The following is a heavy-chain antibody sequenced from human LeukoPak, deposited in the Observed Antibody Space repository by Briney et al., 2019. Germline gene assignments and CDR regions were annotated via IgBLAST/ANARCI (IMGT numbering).Heavy chain of an antibody. CDR3: ARAIGYCSSTSCYGGLFDP. V-gene: IGHV4-38-2*02. J-gene: IGHJ5*02. CDR1: GYSIRSGYY. Sequence: PSETLSLTCTVSGYSIRSGYYWGWIRQPPGKGLEWIGSIYHSGSTYYNPSLKSRVTISVDTSKNQFSLQLSSVTAADTAVYYCARAIGYCSSTSCYGGLFDPWGQGTLVTVSS. CDR2: IYHSGST. D-gene: IGHD2-2*01.